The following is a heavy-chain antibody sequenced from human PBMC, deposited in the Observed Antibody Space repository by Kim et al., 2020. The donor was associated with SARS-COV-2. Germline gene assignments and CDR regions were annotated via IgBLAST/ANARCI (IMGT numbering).Heavy chain of an antibody. Sequence: SYADSVKGRFTISRDNAKNTLYLQMNSLRAEDTAVYYCARRMSGTDAFDIWGQGTMVTVSS. J-gene: IGHJ3*02. CDR3: ARRMSGTDAFDI. V-gene: IGHV3-74*01. D-gene: IGHD6-13*01.